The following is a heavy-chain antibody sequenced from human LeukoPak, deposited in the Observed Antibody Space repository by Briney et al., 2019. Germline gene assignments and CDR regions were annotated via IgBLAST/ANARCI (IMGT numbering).Heavy chain of an antibody. J-gene: IGHJ4*02. D-gene: IGHD3-10*01. CDR2: VYYSGST. CDR3: ARGVGSYYFDY. Sequence: SETLSLTCTVSGVSIAPGNDYWSWIRQPPGKDLEWIGYVYYSGSTYYNPSLKSRVTISVDTSKNQFSLTLSSLTAADTAVYYGARGVGSYYFDYWGQGTLVTVSS. V-gene: IGHV4-30-4*01. CDR1: GVSIAPGNDY.